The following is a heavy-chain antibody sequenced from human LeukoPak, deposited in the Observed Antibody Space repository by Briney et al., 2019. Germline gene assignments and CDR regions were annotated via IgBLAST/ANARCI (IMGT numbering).Heavy chain of an antibody. CDR3: ARERLGYCSSTSCSSASNWFDP. CDR2: ISYDGSNK. CDR1: GFTFSSYA. Sequence: GGSLRLSCAASGFTFSSYAMHWVRQAPGKGLEWVAVISYDGSNKYFADSVKGRFTISRDNSKNTLYLQMNSLRAEDTAVYYCARERLGYCSSTSCSSASNWFDPWGQGTLVTVSS. D-gene: IGHD2-2*01. V-gene: IGHV3-30-3*01. J-gene: IGHJ5*02.